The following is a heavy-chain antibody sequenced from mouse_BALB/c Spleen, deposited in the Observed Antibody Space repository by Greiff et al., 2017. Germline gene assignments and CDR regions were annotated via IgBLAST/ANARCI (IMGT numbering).Heavy chain of an antibody. D-gene: IGHD1-1*01. CDR1: GFTFSSYG. CDR2: INSNGGST. V-gene: IGHV5-6-3*01. J-gene: IGHJ2*01. CDR3: ARDRNLLRRY. Sequence: EVQRVESGGGLVQPGGSLKLSCAASGFTFSSYGMSWVRQTPDKRLELVATINSNGGSTYYPDSVKGRFTISRDNAKNTLYLQMSSLKSEDTAMYYCARDRNLLRRYWGQGTTLTVSS.